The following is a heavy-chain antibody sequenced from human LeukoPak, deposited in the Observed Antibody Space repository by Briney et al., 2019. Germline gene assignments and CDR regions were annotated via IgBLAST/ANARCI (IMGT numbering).Heavy chain of an antibody. Sequence: ETLSLTCAVYGGSFSGYYWSWIRQPPGKGLEWVSVIYSGGSTYYADSVKGRFTISRDNSKNTLYLQMNSLRAENTAVYYCARGRVGPYPGTYYWGQGTLVTVSS. D-gene: IGHD1-26*01. CDR3: ARGRVGPYPGTYY. J-gene: IGHJ4*02. V-gene: IGHV3-66*01. CDR1: GGSFSGYY. CDR2: IYSGGST.